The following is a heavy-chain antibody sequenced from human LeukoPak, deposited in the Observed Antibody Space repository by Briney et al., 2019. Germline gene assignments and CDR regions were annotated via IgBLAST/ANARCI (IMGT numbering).Heavy chain of an antibody. CDR1: GGSISSYY. CDR2: IYYSGST. V-gene: IGHV4-59*01. Sequence: SETLSLTCTVSGGSISSYYWSWIRQPPGKGLEWIAYIYYSGSTNYNPSLKSRVTISVDTSKNQFSLKLSSVTAADTAVYYCARTTWELLDGGPTHFDYWGQGTLVTVSS. J-gene: IGHJ4*02. CDR3: ARTTWELLDGGPTHFDY. D-gene: IGHD1-26*01.